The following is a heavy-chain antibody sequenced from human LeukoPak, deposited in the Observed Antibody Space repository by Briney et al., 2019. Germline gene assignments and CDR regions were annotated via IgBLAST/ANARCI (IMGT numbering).Heavy chain of an antibody. CDR1: GYSFTSYW. J-gene: IGHJ6*02. V-gene: IGHV5-51*01. CDR2: IYPGDSDT. CDR3: AASPRYSSGFYYYYGMDV. D-gene: IGHD6-19*01. Sequence: GESLKISCKGSGYSFTSYWIGWVRQMPGKGLEWMGIIYPGDSDTRYSPSFQGQVTISADKSISTAYLQWSSLKASDTAMYYRAASPRYSSGFYYYYGMDVWGQGTTVTVSS.